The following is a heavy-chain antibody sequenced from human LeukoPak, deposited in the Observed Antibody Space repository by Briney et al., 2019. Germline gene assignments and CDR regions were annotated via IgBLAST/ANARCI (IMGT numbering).Heavy chain of an antibody. CDR2: MSPDGRNI. CDR3: VREGGGTTPYDC. V-gene: IGHV3-74*01. J-gene: IGHJ4*02. Sequence: GGSLRLSCAASGFTLSDYWMNWVRRAPGKGPVWVSHMSPDGRNIAYADSVKGRFTISRDSAKNTLYLQMNSPRVGDTAVYYCVREGGGTTPYDCWGQGTLVNVSS. CDR1: GFTLSDYW. D-gene: IGHD1-7*01.